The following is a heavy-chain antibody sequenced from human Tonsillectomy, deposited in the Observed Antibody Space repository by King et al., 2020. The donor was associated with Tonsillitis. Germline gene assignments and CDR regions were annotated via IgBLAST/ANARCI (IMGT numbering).Heavy chain of an antibody. D-gene: IGHD4/OR15-4a*01. CDR1: GFSFSSSW. Sequence: VQLVESGGGLVQRGGSLRLSCAASGFTASGFSFSSSWMTWVRQAPGKGLEWVANIKPDGGDKYYVDSVKGRFSISRDNTKNSLYLQMNSLRPEDTAVYYCARCAGRDYWGQGTLVTVSS. CDR2: IKPDGGDK. J-gene: IGHJ4*02. V-gene: IGHV3-7*03. CDR3: ARCAGRDY.